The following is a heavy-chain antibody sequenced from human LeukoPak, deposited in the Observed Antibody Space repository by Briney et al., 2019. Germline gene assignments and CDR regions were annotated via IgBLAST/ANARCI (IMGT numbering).Heavy chain of an antibody. CDR2: ISSSGSTI. D-gene: IGHD3-16*02. CDR3: ARGLSDYVWGSYREDYGMDV. V-gene: IGHV3-11*01. CDR1: GFTFSDYY. Sequence: PGGSLRLSCAASGFTFSDYYMSWIRQAPGKGLEWVSYISSSGSTIYYADSVKGRFTISRDNAKNSLYLQMNSLRAEDTAVYYCARGLSDYVWGSYREDYGMDVWGQGTTVTVSS. J-gene: IGHJ6*01.